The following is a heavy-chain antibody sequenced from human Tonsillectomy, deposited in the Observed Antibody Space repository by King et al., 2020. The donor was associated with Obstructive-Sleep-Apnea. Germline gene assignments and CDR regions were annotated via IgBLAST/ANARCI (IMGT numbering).Heavy chain of an antibody. CDR2: TRNKADSYTT. D-gene: IGHD3-16*02. J-gene: IGHJ5*02. V-gene: IGHV3-72*01. CDR3: TRLVASAQGYWLDP. CDR1: GFTFSDHY. Sequence: VQLVESGGGLVQPGGSLRLSCAASGFTFSDHYMDWVRQAPGKGLEWVGRTRNKADSYTTEYAASVKGRFTISRDDSKNSLYLQMNSLKTKDTAVYYCTRLVASAQGYWLDPWGQGTLVTVSS.